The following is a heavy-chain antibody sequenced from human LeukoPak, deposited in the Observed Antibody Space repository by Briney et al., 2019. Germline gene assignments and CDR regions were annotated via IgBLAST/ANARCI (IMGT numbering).Heavy chain of an antibody. CDR2: IYYSGST. CDR1: GGSISSYY. CDR3: ARHGSSGWYGGDAFDI. Sequence: SETLSLTCTVSGGSISSYYWSWIRQPPGKGLEWIGYIYYSGSTNYNPSLKSRVTISVDTSKNQFSLKLSSVTAADTAVCYCARHGSSGWYGGDAFDIWGQGTMVTVSS. D-gene: IGHD6-19*01. J-gene: IGHJ3*02. V-gene: IGHV4-59*08.